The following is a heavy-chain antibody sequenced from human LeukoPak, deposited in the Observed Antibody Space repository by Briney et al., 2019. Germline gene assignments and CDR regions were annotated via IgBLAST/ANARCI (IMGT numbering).Heavy chain of an antibody. CDR3: VVEWLRFGNNWFDP. V-gene: IGHV4-39*01. CDR1: GGSISRSSYY. Sequence: ASETLSLTCTVSGGSISRSSYYWAWIRQPPGKGLEWIGSVYYSGSTYYNPSLKSRVTISVDTSKNQFSLKLNSVTAADTAAYYCVVEWLRFGNNWFDPWGQGTLVTVSS. CDR2: VYYSGST. J-gene: IGHJ5*02. D-gene: IGHD5-12*01.